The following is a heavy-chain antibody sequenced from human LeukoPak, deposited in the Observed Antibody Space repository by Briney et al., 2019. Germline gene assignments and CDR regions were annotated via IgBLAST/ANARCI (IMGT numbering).Heavy chain of an antibody. Sequence: GGSLRLSCAASGFIFNNYWMSWVRQAPGKGLEWVANIKKDGSERYYVDSVKGRFTISRDNSKNTLYLQMNSLRAEDTAVYYCARDLLTAMPFDYWGQGTLVTVSS. J-gene: IGHJ4*02. D-gene: IGHD2-2*01. CDR2: IKKDGSER. CDR3: ARDLLTAMPFDY. CDR1: GFIFNNYW. V-gene: IGHV3-7*01.